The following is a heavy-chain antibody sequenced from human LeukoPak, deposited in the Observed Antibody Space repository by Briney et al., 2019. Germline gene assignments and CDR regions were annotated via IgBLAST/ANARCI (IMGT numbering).Heavy chain of an antibody. CDR1: GGSFSGYY. J-gene: IGHJ6*03. CDR2: INHSGST. Sequence: SETLSLTCAVYGGSFSGYYWSWIRQPPGKGLEWIGEINHSGSTNYNPSLKSRVTISVDTSKNQFSLKLSSVTAADTAVYYCARVGVVPAAMMGTYYYYMDVWGKGTTVTVSS. D-gene: IGHD2-2*01. V-gene: IGHV4-34*01. CDR3: ARVGVVPAAMMGTYYYYMDV.